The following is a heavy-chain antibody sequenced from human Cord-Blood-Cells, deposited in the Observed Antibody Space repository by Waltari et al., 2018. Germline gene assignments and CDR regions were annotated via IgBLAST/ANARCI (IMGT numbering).Heavy chain of an antibody. CDR3: ERQQSGSYWTNDAFDI. V-gene: IGHV4-39*07. CDR2: IYYSGST. J-gene: IGHJ3*02. Sequence: QLQLQESGPGLVKPSETLSLTCTVSGGSISSSSYYWGWIRQPPGKGLEWIGSIYYSGSTYYNPSLKSRVTISVDTSKNQFSLKLSSVTAADTAVYYCERQQSGSYWTNDAFDIWGQGTMVTVSS. D-gene: IGHD1-26*01. CDR1: GGSISSSSYY.